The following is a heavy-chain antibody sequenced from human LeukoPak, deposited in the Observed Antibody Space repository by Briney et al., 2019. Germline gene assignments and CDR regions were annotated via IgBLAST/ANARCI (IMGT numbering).Heavy chain of an antibody. CDR1: GGSISSYY. CDR3: ARDQVDYGDYVGEGY. V-gene: IGHV4-59*06. J-gene: IGHJ4*02. D-gene: IGHD4-17*01. Sequence: ASETLSLTCTVSGGSISSYYWSWIRQPAGKGLEWIGYIYYSGSTYYNPSLKSRVTISVDTSKNQFSLKLSSVTAADTAVYYCARDQVDYGDYVGEGYWGQGTLVTVSS. CDR2: IYYSGST.